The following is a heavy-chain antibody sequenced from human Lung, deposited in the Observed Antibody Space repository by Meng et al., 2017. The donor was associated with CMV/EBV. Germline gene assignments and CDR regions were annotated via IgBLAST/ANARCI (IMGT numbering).Heavy chain of an antibody. CDR2: IYSGGSST. J-gene: IGHJ4*02. CDR1: GFTFSSYA. CDR3: AKVRGYCSSTSCSPLHY. V-gene: IGHV3-23*03. D-gene: IGHD2-2*01. Sequence: GESLKISCAASGFTFSSYAMSWVRQAPGKGLEWVSVIYSGGSSTYYADSVKGRFTISRDNSKNTLYLQMNSLRAEDTAVYYCAKVRGYCSSTSCSPLHYWGQGTLVTGSS.